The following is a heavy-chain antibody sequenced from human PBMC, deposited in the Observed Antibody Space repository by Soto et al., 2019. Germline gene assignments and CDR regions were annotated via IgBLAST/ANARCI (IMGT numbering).Heavy chain of an antibody. CDR3: AKPTSFVTCLDS. J-gene: IGHJ5*01. CDR1: GFTFWKFG. V-gene: IGHV3-30*18. CDR2: ISHDGTDK. D-gene: IGHD3-16*02. Sequence: PGGSLRLSCAASGFTFWKFGLHWVRQSPREGLEWVALISHDGTDKYYADSVKGRFTISRDNSKDTLFLHMDNLRPEDTGIYYCAKPTSFVTCLDSWGQGTLVTVSS.